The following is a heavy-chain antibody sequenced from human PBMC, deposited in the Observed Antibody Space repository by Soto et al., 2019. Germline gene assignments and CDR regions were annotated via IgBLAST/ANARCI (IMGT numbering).Heavy chain of an antibody. CDR2: ISSSSSYI. CDR3: ARDLAPQDYYDSSGYLDY. Sequence: PGGSLRLSCAASGFTFSSYSMNWVRQAPGKGLEWVSSISSSSSYIYYADSVKGRFTISRDNAKNSLYLQMNSLRAEDTAVYYCARDLAPQDYYDSSGYLDYWGQGTLVTVPQ. J-gene: IGHJ4*02. V-gene: IGHV3-21*01. CDR1: GFTFSSYS. D-gene: IGHD3-22*01.